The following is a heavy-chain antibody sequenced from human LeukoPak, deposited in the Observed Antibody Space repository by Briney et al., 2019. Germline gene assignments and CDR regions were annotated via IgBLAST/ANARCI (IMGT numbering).Heavy chain of an antibody. Sequence: SETLSLTCAVYGGSFSGYYWSWIRQPPGKGLEWIGEINHSGSTNYNPSLKSRVTISVDTSKDQFSLKLSSVTAADTAVYYCARGGASRIAAAGTFGYWGQGTLVTVSS. V-gene: IGHV4-34*01. CDR3: ARGGASRIAAAGTFGY. CDR2: INHSGST. J-gene: IGHJ4*02. D-gene: IGHD6-13*01. CDR1: GGSFSGYY.